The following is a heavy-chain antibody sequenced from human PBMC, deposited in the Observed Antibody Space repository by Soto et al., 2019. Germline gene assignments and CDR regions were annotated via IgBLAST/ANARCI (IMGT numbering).Heavy chain of an antibody. V-gene: IGHV4-34*01. J-gene: IGHJ5*02. Sequence: QVQLQQWGAGLLKPSETLSLTCGVFVGSFGGYNGGWSRQPPGRGWDGLGEFNHIGSTTYNSALKSRVTMSIDTSKKQFSLKLTSVTAADTAVYYCASGIRGIGAAGAVAWFDPWGQGTLVTVSS. D-gene: IGHD6-13*01. CDR2: FNHIGST. CDR1: VGSFGGYN. CDR3: ASGIRGIGAAGAVAWFDP.